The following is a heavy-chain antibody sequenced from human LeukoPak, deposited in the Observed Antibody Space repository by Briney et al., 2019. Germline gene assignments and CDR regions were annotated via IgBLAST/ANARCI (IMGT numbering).Heavy chain of an antibody. CDR1: GFSFSSHA. J-gene: IGHJ4*02. CDR2: ISSSGDST. Sequence: GGSLRLSCGASGFSFSSHAMNWVRQAPGKGLEWVSLISSSGDSTYYADSVKGRFTISRDNSKNTLYLQMSSLRAEDTGVYYCTRDPFDYWGQGTLVTVSS. V-gene: IGHV3-23*01. D-gene: IGHD5-24*01. CDR3: TRDPFDY.